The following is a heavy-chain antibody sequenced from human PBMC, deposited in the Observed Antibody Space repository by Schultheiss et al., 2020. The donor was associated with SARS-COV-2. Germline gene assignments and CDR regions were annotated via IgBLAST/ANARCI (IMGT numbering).Heavy chain of an antibody. J-gene: IGHJ3*02. V-gene: IGHV3-21*01. CDR1: GFTVSSNY. CDR3: ARAFQGLLWFGDRNAFDI. D-gene: IGHD3-10*01. Sequence: GESLKISCAASGFTVSSNYMSWVRQAPGKGLEWVSSISSSSSYIYYADSVKGRFTISRDNAKNSLYLQMNSLRAEDTAVYYCARAFQGLLWFGDRNAFDIWGQGTMVTVSS. CDR2: ISSSSSYI.